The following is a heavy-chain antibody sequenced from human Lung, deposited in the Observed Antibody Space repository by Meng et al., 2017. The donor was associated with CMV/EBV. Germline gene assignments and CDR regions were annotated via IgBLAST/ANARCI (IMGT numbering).Heavy chain of an antibody. D-gene: IGHD6-19*01. J-gene: IGHJ4*02. CDR3: ARTFAFGWQDF. CDR2: ITAKNGRV. V-gene: IGHV1-18*01. Sequence: SCEASGYTFSNYGISWIRQATGQGLEWMGWITAKNGRVGYAQKFQGRVTMTADTSINTAYMELRSLRSDDTAVYYCARTFAFGWQDFWGQGTLVTVSS. CDR1: GYTFSNYG.